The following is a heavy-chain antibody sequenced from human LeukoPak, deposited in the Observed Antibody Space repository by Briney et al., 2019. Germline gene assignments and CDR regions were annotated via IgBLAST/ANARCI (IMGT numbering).Heavy chain of an antibody. CDR2: IYYSGST. V-gene: IGHV4-59*01. D-gene: IGHD6-19*01. Sequence: SETLSLTCTVSGGSISSYYWSWIRQPPGKGLEWIGYIYYSGSTNYNPSLESRVSISVDTSKNQFSLKLTSVTAADTAVYYCATEFHSSGWNGDGVDVWGQGITVTVSS. CDR3: ATEFHSSGWNGDGVDV. CDR1: GGSISSYY. J-gene: IGHJ6*02.